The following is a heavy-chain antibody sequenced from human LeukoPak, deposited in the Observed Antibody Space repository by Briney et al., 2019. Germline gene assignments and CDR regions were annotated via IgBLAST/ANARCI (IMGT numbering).Heavy chain of an antibody. CDR2: ISGSGAST. V-gene: IGHV3-23*01. J-gene: IGHJ3*01. CDR1: GFTYNSYA. CDR3: AKEVGWFNAFDV. D-gene: IGHD3-10*01. Sequence: GGSLRLSCAASGFTYNSYAMTCVPHAPEEGLEWVSTISGSGASTYYADSVKGRFTISRDNSKNTLYLQMHSLREDDTAVYYCAKEVGWFNAFDVWGQGTMVTVS.